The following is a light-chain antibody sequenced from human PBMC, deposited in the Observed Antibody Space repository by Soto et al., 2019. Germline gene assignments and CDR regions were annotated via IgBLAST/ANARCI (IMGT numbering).Light chain of an antibody. CDR3: QQRSNWLL. CDR1: QSVSTN. J-gene: IGKJ3*01. CDR2: GAS. Sequence: EIVLTQSPGSLSLSPGEGATLSCRASQSVSTNVAWYQQRPGQPPKLLIFGASSRATGIPARFSGSGSGTDFTLTISSLEPEDFAVYYCQQRSNWLLFGPGTKVDIK. V-gene: IGKV3-11*01.